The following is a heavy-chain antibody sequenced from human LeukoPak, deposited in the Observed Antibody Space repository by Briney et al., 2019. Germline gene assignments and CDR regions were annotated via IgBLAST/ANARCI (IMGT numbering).Heavy chain of an antibody. CDR1: GYTFTSYG. Sequence: GASVKVSCKASGYTFTSYGISWVRQAPGQGLEWMGWISAYNGNTNYAQKLQGRVTMTTDTSTSTAYMELRSLRSDDTAVYYCARAKPAYCGGDCYSYWGQGTLVTVSS. V-gene: IGHV1-18*01. D-gene: IGHD2-21*02. CDR3: ARAKPAYCGGDCYSY. CDR2: ISAYNGNT. J-gene: IGHJ4*02.